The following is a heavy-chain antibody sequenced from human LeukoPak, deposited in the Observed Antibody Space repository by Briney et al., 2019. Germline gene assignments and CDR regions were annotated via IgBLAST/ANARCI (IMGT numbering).Heavy chain of an antibody. D-gene: IGHD4-17*01. V-gene: IGHV3-30*03. CDR1: GFTFSTYW. J-gene: IGHJ4*02. CDR3: ASSTTLNGDY. CDR2: ISYDGSNK. Sequence: GGSLRLSCAASGFTFSTYWMSWVRQAPGKGLEWVAVISYDGSNKYYADSVKGRFTISRDNSKNTLYLQMNSLRAEDTAVYYCASSTTLNGDYWGQGTLVTVSS.